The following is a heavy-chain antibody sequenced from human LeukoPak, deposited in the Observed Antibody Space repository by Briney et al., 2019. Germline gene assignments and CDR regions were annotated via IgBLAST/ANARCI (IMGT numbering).Heavy chain of an antibody. J-gene: IGHJ3*01. Sequence: GGSLRLSCAASGFTFSSYSMNWVRQAPGKGLEWVSSISGSSSYIHYADSVKGRFTISRDNSKDTLYLQMNSLRAEDTAVYYCAKDFERDAFDVWGRGTMVTVSS. CDR1: GFTFSSYS. CDR3: AKDFERDAFDV. CDR2: ISGSSSYI. V-gene: IGHV3-21*04.